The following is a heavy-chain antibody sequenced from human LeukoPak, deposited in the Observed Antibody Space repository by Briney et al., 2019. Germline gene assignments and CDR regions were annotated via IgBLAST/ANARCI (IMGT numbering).Heavy chain of an antibody. V-gene: IGHV3-30*04. CDR1: GFTFSSYA. Sequence: GGSLRLSCAASGFTFSSYAMHWVRQAPGKGLEWVAVISYDGSNKYYADSVKGRFTISRDNAKNSLYLQMNSLRAEDTAVYYCARDGPGGGSDDWGQGTLVTVSS. CDR3: ARDGPGGGSDD. J-gene: IGHJ4*02. CDR2: ISYDGSNK. D-gene: IGHD2-15*01.